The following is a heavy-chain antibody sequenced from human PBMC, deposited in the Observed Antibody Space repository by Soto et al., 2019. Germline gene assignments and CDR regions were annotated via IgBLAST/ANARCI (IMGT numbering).Heavy chain of an antibody. D-gene: IGHD3-3*01. CDR2: ISGSGTTT. V-gene: IGHV3-23*01. CDR1: GITFSNYG. Sequence: PGGSLRLSCAASGITFSNYGMSWVRQAPGKGLEWVSSISGSGTTTYYADSVKGRFAISRDNSNNILYIQMNSLRAEDTAVYYCARLEAICGVIKKGVSFDPWGQGTLVTVSS. CDR3: ARLEAICGVIKKGVSFDP. J-gene: IGHJ5*02.